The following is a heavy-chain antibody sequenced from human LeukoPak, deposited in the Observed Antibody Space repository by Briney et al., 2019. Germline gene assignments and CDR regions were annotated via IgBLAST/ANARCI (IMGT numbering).Heavy chain of an antibody. V-gene: IGHV3-23*01. CDR2: ISPSSGT. CDR1: GFTFSSYA. CDR3: ARPQSSSGYYWPFDD. D-gene: IGHD3-22*01. Sequence: PGRSLRLSCAASGFTFSSYAMSWVRQAPGKGLEWVSAISPSSGTFYADSVKGRFTISRDNSKNTLYLQMNSLRAEDTAVYYCARPQSSSGYYWPFDDWGQGTLVTVSS. J-gene: IGHJ4*02.